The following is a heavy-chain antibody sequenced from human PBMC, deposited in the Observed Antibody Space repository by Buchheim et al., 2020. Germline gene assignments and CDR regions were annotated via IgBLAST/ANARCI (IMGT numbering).Heavy chain of an antibody. CDR3: ARAGGDFWSGYYSYYYYGMDV. CDR2: ISYDGSNK. Sequence: QVQLVESGGGVVQPGRSLRLSCAASGFTFSSYAMHWVRQAPGKGLEWVAVISYDGSNKYYADSVKGQFTISRDNSKNTLYLQMNSLRAEDTAVYYCARAGGDFWSGYYSYYYYGMDVWGQGTT. V-gene: IGHV3-30*04. D-gene: IGHD3-3*01. CDR1: GFTFSSYA. J-gene: IGHJ6*02.